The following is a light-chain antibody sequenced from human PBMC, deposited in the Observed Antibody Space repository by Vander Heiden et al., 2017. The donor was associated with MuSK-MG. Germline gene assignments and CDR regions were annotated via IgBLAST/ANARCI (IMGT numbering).Light chain of an antibody. CDR3: SSYTGSSTVV. J-gene: IGLJ2*01. CDR2: DVS. CDR1: SSDVGGYNY. Sequence: SALSQPPSVSGSPGQSITICCTGTSSDVGGYNYVSWYQQHPGTAPKRRMYDVSNRPSGVSNRFSGSKSGNTASLTVSGLQAEDEADYYCSSYTGSSTVVFGGGTKLTVL. V-gene: IGLV2-14*03.